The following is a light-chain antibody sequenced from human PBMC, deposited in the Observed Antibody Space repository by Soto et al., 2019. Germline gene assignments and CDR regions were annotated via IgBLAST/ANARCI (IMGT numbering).Light chain of an antibody. V-gene: IGLV2-23*01. CDR3: CSYTDGSSLL. J-gene: IGLJ3*02. CDR2: EGN. Sequence: QSVLTQPASVSESPGQSISISCGGGRNDIGTYNLVSWYQQHPGKAPKLIIYEGNKRPSGVSNRFSGSRSGNTASLTISGLQAEDEADYYCCSYTDGSSLLFGXGTQLTVL. CDR1: RNDIGTYNL.